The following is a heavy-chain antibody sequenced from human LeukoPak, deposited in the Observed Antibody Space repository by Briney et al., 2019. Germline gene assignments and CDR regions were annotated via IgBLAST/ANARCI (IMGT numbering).Heavy chain of an antibody. D-gene: IGHD2/OR15-2a*01. V-gene: IGHV3-30*04. CDR1: GFTFSSYA. CDR3: ARDENSH. J-gene: IGHJ4*02. Sequence: GGSLRLSCAASGFTFSSYAMHWVRQAPGKGLEWVAVISYDGSNKYYADSVKGRFTISRDNSKNTLYLQMNSLRAEDTAVYYCARDENSHWGQGTLVTVSS. CDR2: ISYDGSNK.